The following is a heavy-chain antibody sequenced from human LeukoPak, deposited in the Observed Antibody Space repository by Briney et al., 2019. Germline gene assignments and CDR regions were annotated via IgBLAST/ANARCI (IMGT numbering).Heavy chain of an antibody. Sequence: SETLSLTCTVSGGSISSSSYYWGWIRQPPGKGLEWIGSVYYGGSTYYNPSLKSRVTISVDASKNQFSLKLTSVTAADTAVYYCARLYDYSNEYWGQGTLVTVSS. V-gene: IGHV4-39*01. J-gene: IGHJ4*02. D-gene: IGHD6-13*01. CDR2: VYYGGST. CDR1: GGSISSSSYY. CDR3: ARLYDYSNEY.